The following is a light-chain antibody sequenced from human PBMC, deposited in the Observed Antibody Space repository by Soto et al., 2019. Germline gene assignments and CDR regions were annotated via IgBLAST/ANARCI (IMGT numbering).Light chain of an antibody. V-gene: IGKV3-20*01. J-gene: IGKJ1*01. CDR3: QQYGKSPLT. Sequence: IVLTQSPGTLSWSPGERASFSCRASQRVSSDYLAWYQQIPGQAPRLLIYGASSRATGIPDRFSGSGSGTDFALTINRLEPDDFAVYYCQQYGKSPLTFGQGTKVDI. CDR1: QRVSSDY. CDR2: GAS.